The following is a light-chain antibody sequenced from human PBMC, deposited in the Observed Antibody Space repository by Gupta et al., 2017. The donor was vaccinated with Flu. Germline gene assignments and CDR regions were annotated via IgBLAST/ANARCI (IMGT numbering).Light chain of an antibody. V-gene: IGKV3-20*01. CDR1: QSVGKKL. J-gene: IGKJ1*01. Sequence: GTLYLSKGGRDTRSCWARQSVGKKLLGWYQQKGGQAPRLLIYGATSRADGIPGRFSGSGSGTDFTLTISGREPEDSAVYYCHQEGNSPWTFGQGTKV. CDR3: HQEGNSPWT. CDR2: GAT.